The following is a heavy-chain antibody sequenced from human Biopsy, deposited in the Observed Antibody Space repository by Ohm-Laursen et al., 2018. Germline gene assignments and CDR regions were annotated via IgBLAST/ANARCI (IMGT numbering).Heavy chain of an antibody. V-gene: IGHV4-34*01. Sequence: GTLSLTWEVYGKTFSDYYWSWIRQPPGKGLEWIGQINQSGRTNYNPPLKSRVTMSVDTSKNQFSLKVRSVTAADTAVYYCVRGVDYYDPYHYYALDVWGQGTTVTVSS. CDR3: VRGVDYYDPYHYYALDV. CDR1: GKTFSDYY. J-gene: IGHJ6*02. D-gene: IGHD3-22*01. CDR2: INQSGRT.